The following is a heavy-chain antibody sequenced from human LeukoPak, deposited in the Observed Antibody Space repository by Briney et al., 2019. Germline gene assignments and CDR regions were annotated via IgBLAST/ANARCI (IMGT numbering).Heavy chain of an antibody. CDR3: ARFGKLKYCSGGSCYLDSFWFDP. D-gene: IGHD2-15*01. J-gene: IGHJ5*02. CDR2: IYYSGST. CDR1: GGSISNYY. Sequence: SETLSLTCNVSGGSISNYYWTWIRQPPGKGLEWIGYIYYSGSTNYNPSLKSRVTISVDTSKNQFSLKLSSVTAADTAVYYCARFGKLKYCSGGSCYLDSFWFDPWGQGTLVTVSS. V-gene: IGHV4-59*08.